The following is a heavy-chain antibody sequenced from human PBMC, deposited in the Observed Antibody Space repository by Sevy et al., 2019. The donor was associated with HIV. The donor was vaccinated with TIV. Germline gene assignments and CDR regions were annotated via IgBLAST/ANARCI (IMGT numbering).Heavy chain of an antibody. CDR3: ARRREGPFDY. CDR2: ISYDGSNK. D-gene: IGHD1-26*01. J-gene: IGHJ4*01. V-gene: IGHV3-30*04. Sequence: GGSLRISCAASGFTFSSYAMHWVRQAPGKGLEWVAVISYDGSNKYYADSVKGRFTISSDNSKNTLYLQMNSRSAEDPAVYNCARRREGPFDYWGQGTLVTVSS. CDR1: GFTFSSYA.